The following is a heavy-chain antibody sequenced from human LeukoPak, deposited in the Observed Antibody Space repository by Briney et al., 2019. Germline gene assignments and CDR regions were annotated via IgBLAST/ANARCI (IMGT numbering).Heavy chain of an antibody. CDR3: ARTDSVGSYYATND. D-gene: IGHD3-10*01. CDR1: GYTFTAFT. Sequence: ASVKVSCKASGYTFTAFTTTWVRQAPGQGLEWMGWISPYNGNTEYSENVEDRVTMTADTSTATAYMELRSLRSDDSAVYYCARTDSVGSYYATNDWGQGSLVTVSS. J-gene: IGHJ4*02. CDR2: ISPYNGNT. V-gene: IGHV1-18*01.